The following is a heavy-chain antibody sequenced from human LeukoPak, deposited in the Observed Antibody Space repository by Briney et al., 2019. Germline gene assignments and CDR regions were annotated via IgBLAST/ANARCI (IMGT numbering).Heavy chain of an antibody. CDR3: ATLWFGELLFDY. D-gene: IGHD3-10*01. Sequence: ASVKVSXKVSGYTLTELSMHWVRQAPGKGLEWMGGFDPEDGETIYAQKFQGRVTMTEDTSTDTAYMELSSLRSEDTAVYYCATLWFGELLFDYWGQGTLVTVSS. V-gene: IGHV1-24*01. CDR1: GYTLTELS. J-gene: IGHJ4*02. CDR2: FDPEDGET.